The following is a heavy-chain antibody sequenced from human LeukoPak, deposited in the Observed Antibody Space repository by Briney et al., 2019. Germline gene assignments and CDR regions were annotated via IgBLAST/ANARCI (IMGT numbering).Heavy chain of an antibody. CDR3: ARDSGLIAAAGEPHHYYYGMDV. CDR2: ISGSGGST. D-gene: IGHD6-13*01. J-gene: IGHJ6*02. V-gene: IGHV3-23*01. Sequence: GGSLRLSCAASGFTFSSYAMSWVRQAPGKGLEWVSAISGSGGSTYYADSVKGRFTISRDNSKNTLYLQMNSLRAEDTAVYYCARDSGLIAAAGEPHHYYYGMDVWGQGTTVTVSS. CDR1: GFTFSSYA.